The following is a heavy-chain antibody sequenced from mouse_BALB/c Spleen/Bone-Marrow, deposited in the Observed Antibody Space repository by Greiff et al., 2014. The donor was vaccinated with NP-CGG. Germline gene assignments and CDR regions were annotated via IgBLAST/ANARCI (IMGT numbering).Heavy chain of an antibody. CDR1: GFNIKDSY. V-gene: IGHV14-3*02. CDR2: IDPANGNT. J-gene: IGHJ4*01. D-gene: IGHD5-1*01. Sequence: EVQLQQSGAELVKPGASVKLSCTASGFNIKDSYMHWVKQRPEQGLEWIGRIDPANGNTKYDAKFQGKATITADTSSNTAYLQLSSLTSEDSAVYYCARWEYRAMDYWGQGTTVTVSS. CDR3: ARWEYRAMDY.